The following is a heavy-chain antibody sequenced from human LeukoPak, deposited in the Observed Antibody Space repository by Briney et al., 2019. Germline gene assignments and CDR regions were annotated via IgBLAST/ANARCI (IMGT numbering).Heavy chain of an antibody. CDR1: GFTFSNAW. J-gene: IGHJ4*02. V-gene: IGHV3-48*04. Sequence: GGSLRLSCAASGFTFSNAWMNWVRQAPGKGLEWVSYISSSGSTIYYADSVEGRFTISRDNAKNSLYLQMNSLRAEDTAVYYCAGRDGYNTDYWGQGTLVTVSS. CDR2: ISSSGSTI. CDR3: AGRDGYNTDY. D-gene: IGHD5-24*01.